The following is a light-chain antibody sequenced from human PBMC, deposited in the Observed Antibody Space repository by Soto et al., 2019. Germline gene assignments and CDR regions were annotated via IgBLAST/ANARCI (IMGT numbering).Light chain of an antibody. CDR3: QHYYSIPWT. V-gene: IGKV4-1*01. CDR1: QSVLSTSNNKNY. CDR2: WAS. Sequence: DIVMTQSPDSLAMSLGERAAFNCKSSQSVLSTSNNKNYLGWYQQKSGQPPKLLIYWASTRESGVPDRFSGSGSGTDFTLTISSLQAEDVATYYCQHYYSIPWTFGQGTRVEIK. J-gene: IGKJ1*01.